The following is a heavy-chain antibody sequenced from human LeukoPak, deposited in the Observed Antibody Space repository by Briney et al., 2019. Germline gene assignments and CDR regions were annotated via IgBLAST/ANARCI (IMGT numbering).Heavy chain of an antibody. J-gene: IGHJ4*02. CDR3: ARVKQLGKQRYFDY. CDR2: ISSSSSYI. CDR1: GFTFSSYS. V-gene: IGHV3-21*01. Sequence: GGSLRLSCAASGFTFSSYSMNWVHQAPGKGLEWVSSISSSSSYIYYADSVKGRFTISRDNAKNSLYLQMNSLRAEDTAVYYCARVKQLGKQRYFDYWGQGTLVTVSS. D-gene: IGHD6-6*01.